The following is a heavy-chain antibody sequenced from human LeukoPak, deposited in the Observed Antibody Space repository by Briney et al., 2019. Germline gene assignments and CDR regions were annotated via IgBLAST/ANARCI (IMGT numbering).Heavy chain of an antibody. CDR1: GYTFTSYG. Sequence: ASGKVSCKASGYTFTSYGISWVRQAPGQGLEWMGWISAYNGNTNYAQKLQGRVTMTTDTSTSTAYMELRSLRSDDTAVYYCARALLDYDILTGYRNYFDYWGQGTLVTVSS. CDR2: ISAYNGNT. D-gene: IGHD3-9*01. CDR3: ARALLDYDILTGYRNYFDY. V-gene: IGHV1-18*01. J-gene: IGHJ4*02.